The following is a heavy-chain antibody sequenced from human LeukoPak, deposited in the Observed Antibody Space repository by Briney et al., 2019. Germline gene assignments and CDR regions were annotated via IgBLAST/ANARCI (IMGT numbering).Heavy chain of an antibody. CDR3: ARHVSGSLSQWYFDL. CDR2: INPNSGGT. V-gene: IGHV1-2*02. CDR1: GYTFTGYY. Sequence: ASVKVSCKASGYTFTGYYMHWVRQAPGQGLEWMGWINPNSGGTNYAQKFQGRVTMTRDTSISTAYLQWSSLKASDTAVYYCARHVSGSLSQWYFDLWGRGTLVPVSS. J-gene: IGHJ2*01. D-gene: IGHD3-16*01.